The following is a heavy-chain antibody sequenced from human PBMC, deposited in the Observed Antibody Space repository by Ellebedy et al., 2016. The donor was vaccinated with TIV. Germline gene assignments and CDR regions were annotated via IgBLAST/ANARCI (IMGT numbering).Heavy chain of an antibody. CDR3: ARPSAGAFDY. Sequence: GESLKISYKASGYNFTNYWIGWVRQMPGKGLEWMGFIYPVDSHTTYSPSFRGQVIISADKSVNTAFLHWSSLQASDTAVYYCARPSAGAFDYWGQGTLVTVSS. CDR2: IYPVDSHT. CDR1: GYNFTNYW. J-gene: IGHJ4*02. V-gene: IGHV5-51*01. D-gene: IGHD3-10*01.